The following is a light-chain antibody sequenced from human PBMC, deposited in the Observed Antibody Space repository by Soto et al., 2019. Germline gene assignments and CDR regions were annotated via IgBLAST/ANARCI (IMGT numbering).Light chain of an antibody. CDR1: QSFSNNY. CDR3: QQYGSSGT. Sequence: IVLTQSPGPLALSPGERATLSCGASQSFSNNYLAWYQQKPGQAPRLLIYGASNRATGIPDRFSGSGSGTDFTLTISRLEPEDFAVYYCQQYGSSGTFGHGAKVDIK. J-gene: IGKJ1*01. CDR2: GAS. V-gene: IGKV3-20*01.